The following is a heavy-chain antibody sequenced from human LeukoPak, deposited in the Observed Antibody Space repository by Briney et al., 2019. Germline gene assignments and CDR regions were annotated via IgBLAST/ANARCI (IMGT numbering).Heavy chain of an antibody. CDR2: IYYSGST. CDR3: ARCNQDGDYDVWFDP. J-gene: IGHJ5*02. V-gene: IGHV4-59*01. D-gene: IGHD4-17*01. Sequence: SETLSLTCTVSGGSISSYYWSWIRQPPGKGLEWIGYIYYSGSTNYNTSLKSRVTISVDTSKNQSSLKLSSVTAADTAVYYCARCNQDGDYDVWFDPWGQGTLVTVSS. CDR1: GGSISSYY.